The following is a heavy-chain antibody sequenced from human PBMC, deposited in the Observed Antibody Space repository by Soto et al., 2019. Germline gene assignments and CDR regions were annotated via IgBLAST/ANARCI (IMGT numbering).Heavy chain of an antibody. Sequence: ASVKVSCKASGYTFTSYAMHWVRQAPGQRLEWMGWINAGNGNTKYSQKFQGRVTITRDTSASTAYMELSSLRSEDTAVYYCARDKGGSYSFDYWGQGTLVTVSS. CDR2: INAGNGNT. V-gene: IGHV1-3*01. D-gene: IGHD1-26*01. CDR1: GYTFTSYA. J-gene: IGHJ4*02. CDR3: ARDKGGSYSFDY.